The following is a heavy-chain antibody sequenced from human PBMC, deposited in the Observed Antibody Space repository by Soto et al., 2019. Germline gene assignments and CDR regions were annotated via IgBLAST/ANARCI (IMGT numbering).Heavy chain of an antibody. CDR1: GYSSSNYY. Sequence: QVQVVQSGAEVKEPGASVKVSCKASGYSSSNYYTHWVRQAPGQGLEWRGIVNPNGESTNYAQRFQGRVALTRDTSTNTDYLELSRLTSDDTAIYFCASVTTIWSNWGQGTLVTVSS. D-gene: IGHD2-21*02. CDR3: ASVTTIWSN. CDR2: VNPNGEST. V-gene: IGHV1-46*01. J-gene: IGHJ4*02.